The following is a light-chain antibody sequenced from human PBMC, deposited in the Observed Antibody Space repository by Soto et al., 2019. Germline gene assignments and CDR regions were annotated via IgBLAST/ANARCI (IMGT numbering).Light chain of an antibody. CDR2: DVS. Sequence: QSALTQPASESGSPGQSITISCTGTSSDVGGYNYVSWFQQHPGKAPKLMIYDVSNRPSGVSNRFSGSKSGSTASLTISGLQAEDEADYYCSSYTSSSTWVFGGGTKLTVL. CDR3: SSYTSSSTWV. CDR1: SSDVGGYNY. J-gene: IGLJ3*02. V-gene: IGLV2-14*01.